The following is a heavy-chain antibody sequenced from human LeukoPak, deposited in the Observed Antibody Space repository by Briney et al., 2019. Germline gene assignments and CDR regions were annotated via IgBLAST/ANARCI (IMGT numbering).Heavy chain of an antibody. V-gene: IGHV4-59*07. J-gene: IGHJ3*02. Sequence: PSDTLSLTCTVSGGSISSYYWSWIRQPPGKGLEWIGYIYYSGSTNYIPSLKSRVTISVDTSKNQFSLKLSSVTAADTAVYYCARSTGDYYGSMENAFDIWGQGTKVTVSS. D-gene: IGHD3-22*01. CDR3: ARSTGDYYGSMENAFDI. CDR2: IYYSGST. CDR1: GGSISSYY.